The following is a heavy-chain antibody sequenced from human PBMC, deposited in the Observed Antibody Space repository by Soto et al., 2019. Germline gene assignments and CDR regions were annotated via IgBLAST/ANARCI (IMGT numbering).Heavy chain of an antibody. CDR1: GGSISSGGYS. J-gene: IGHJ4*02. CDR2: IYHSGST. V-gene: IGHV4-30-2*01. D-gene: IGHD6-19*01. Sequence: QLQLQESGSGLVKPSQTLSLTCAVSGGSISSGGYSWSWIRQPPGKGLEWIGYIYHSGSTYYNPSIKRRVTISVDRYKNQFSRKLSSVTAADTAVYYGASAGGLGAVAADYWGQGTLVTVS. CDR3: ASAGGLGAVAADY.